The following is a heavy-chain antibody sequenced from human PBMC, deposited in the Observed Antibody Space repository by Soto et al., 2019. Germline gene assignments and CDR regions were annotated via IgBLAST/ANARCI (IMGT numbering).Heavy chain of an antibody. V-gene: IGHV3-15*01. D-gene: IGHD3-22*01. CDR2: IKSKTDGGTT. Sequence: GGSLRLSCAASGFTFSNAWMSWVRQAPGKGLEWVGRIKSKTDGGTTDYAAPVKGRFTISRDDSKNTLYLQMNSLKTEDTAVYYCPPSRHDYYDSSGYYGSDYWGQGTLVTVSS. CDR3: PPSRHDYYDSSGYYGSDY. CDR1: GFTFSNAW. J-gene: IGHJ4*02.